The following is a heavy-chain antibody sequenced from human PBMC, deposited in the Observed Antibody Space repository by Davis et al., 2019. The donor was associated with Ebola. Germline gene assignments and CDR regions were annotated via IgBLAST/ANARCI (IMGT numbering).Heavy chain of an antibody. V-gene: IGHV1-46*01. CDR3: ARVSYDFWSGFDY. CDR2: IHPRDGNT. J-gene: IGHJ4*02. CDR1: GYTFTSYY. D-gene: IGHD3-3*01. Sequence: AASVKVSCKASGYTFTSYYMHWVRQAPGQGLEWMGLIHPRDGNTIYAQRFQGRVTMTRDTATDTVDMELSSLTSDDTAVYYCARVSYDFWSGFDYWGQGILVTVSS.